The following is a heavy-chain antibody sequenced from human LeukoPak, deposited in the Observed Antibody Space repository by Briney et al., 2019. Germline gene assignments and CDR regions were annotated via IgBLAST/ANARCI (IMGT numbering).Heavy chain of an antibody. J-gene: IGHJ5*02. D-gene: IGHD2-2*02. V-gene: IGHV4-30-4*08. CDR3: CRKPPYYCSSTSCYTIGDT. Sequence: SQTLSLTCTVSGGSISSGDYYWSWIRQPPGKGLEWIGYIYYSGSTYYNPSLKSRVTISVDTSKNQFSLKLSSVTAADTAVYYRCRKPPYYCSSTSCYTIGDTWGQGTLVTVSS. CDR2: IYYSGST. CDR1: GGSISSGDYY.